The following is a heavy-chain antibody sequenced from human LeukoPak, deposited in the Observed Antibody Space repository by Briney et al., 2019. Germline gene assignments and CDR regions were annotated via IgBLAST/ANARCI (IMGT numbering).Heavy chain of an antibody. D-gene: IGHD2/OR15-2a*01. V-gene: IGHV1-2*02. CDR2: LNPNSGGT. J-gene: IGHJ3*02. CDR1: GYTFTDYY. CDR3: ARYCPTSCNAGDTFDI. Sequence: ASVKVSCKASGYTFTDYYLHWVRQAPGQGLEWMGWLNPNSGGTNFAQNFQGRVTKTRDTSITTAYMELSTLRSDDTAVYYCARYCPTSCNAGDTFDIWGQGTVVTVSS.